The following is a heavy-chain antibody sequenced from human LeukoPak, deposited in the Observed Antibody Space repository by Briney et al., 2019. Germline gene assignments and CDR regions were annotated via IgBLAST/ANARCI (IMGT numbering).Heavy chain of an antibody. J-gene: IGHJ4*02. CDR1: EFTLSSYA. V-gene: IGHV3-30*09. CDR3: ARDLGDGFPDY. CDR2: ISYDGSNK. Sequence: GGSLRLSCAASEFTLSSYAMHWVRQAPGKGLEWVAVISYDGSNKYYADSVKGRFAISRDNSKNTLYLQMNSLRAEDTAVYYCARDLGDGFPDYWGQGTLVTVSS. D-gene: IGHD3-10*01.